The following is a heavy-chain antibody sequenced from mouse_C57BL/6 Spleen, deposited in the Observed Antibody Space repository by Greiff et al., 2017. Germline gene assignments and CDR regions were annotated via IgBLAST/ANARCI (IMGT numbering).Heavy chain of an antibody. D-gene: IGHD1-1*01. CDR1: GYSITSGYY. CDR2: ISYDGSN. J-gene: IGHJ4*01. V-gene: IGHV3-6*01. Sequence: VQLQESGPGLVKPSQSLSLTCSVTGYSITSGYYWNWIRQFPGNKLEWMGYISYDGSNNYNPSLKNRISITRDTSKNQFFLKLNSVTTEDTATYYCARIPITTVVGDAMDYWGQGTSVTVSS. CDR3: ARIPITTVVGDAMDY.